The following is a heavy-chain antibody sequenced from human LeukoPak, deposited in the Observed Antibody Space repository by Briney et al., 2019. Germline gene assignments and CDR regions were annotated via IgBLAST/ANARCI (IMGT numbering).Heavy chain of an antibody. D-gene: IGHD4-23*01. Sequence: KPSETLSLTCSVSGYSINRAYYRGWIRQPPGKGLEWIGNLFPGLSTEHNPSLKGRVTIFLDTSKNIFSLRLTSVTAADTALYFCAGMTTVIRGRRFDSWGKGALVTVSS. J-gene: IGHJ4*02. CDR2: LFPGLST. V-gene: IGHV4-38-2*01. CDR1: GYSINRAYY. CDR3: AGMTTVIRGRRFDS.